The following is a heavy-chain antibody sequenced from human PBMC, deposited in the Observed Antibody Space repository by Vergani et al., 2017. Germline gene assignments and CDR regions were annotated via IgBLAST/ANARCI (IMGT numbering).Heavy chain of an antibody. V-gene: IGHV7-4-1*02. D-gene: IGHD2-2*01. Sequence: QVQLVQSGAEVKKPGASVKVSCKASGYTFTSYGISWVRQAPGQGLEWMGWINTNTGNPTYAQGFTGRFVFSLDTSVSTAYLQISSLKAEDTAVYYCARGGLLECSSTSCYAKSYYYGMDVWGQGTTVTVSS. CDR1: GYTFTSYG. J-gene: IGHJ6*02. CDR3: ARGGLLECSSTSCYAKSYYYGMDV. CDR2: INTNTGNP.